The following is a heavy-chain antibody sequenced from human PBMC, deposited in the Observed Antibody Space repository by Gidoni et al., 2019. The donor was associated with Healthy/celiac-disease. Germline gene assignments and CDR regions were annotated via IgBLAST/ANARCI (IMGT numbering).Heavy chain of an antibody. Sequence: EVQLVESGGGLVQPGGSLRLSCAASGFTFSSYWMSWVRQAPGKGLEWVANIKQDGSEKYYVDSVKGRFTISRDNAKNSLYLQMNSLRAEDTAVYYCARSELGIPQHDYGDYGDYWGQGTLVTVSS. D-gene: IGHD4-17*01. CDR2: IKQDGSEK. J-gene: IGHJ4*02. V-gene: IGHV3-7*01. CDR3: ARSELGIPQHDYGDYGDY. CDR1: GFTFSSYW.